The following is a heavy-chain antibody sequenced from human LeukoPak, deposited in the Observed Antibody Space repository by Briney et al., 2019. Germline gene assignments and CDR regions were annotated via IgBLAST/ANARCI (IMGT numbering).Heavy chain of an antibody. J-gene: IGHJ6*01. CDR3: AKMKGHPLPKYYMDV. V-gene: IGHV3-23*01. Sequence: RGGSLRLSCAASALTFSGFAASWDRRTRGKGREWVSCISGSGDNTLYADSVKGRFTISRDNSKNTLYLEMNSLRAEDAAIYYCAKMKGHPLPKYYMDVWGQGTTVTVSS. D-gene: IGHD1-26*01. CDR2: ISGSGDNT. CDR1: ALTFSGFA.